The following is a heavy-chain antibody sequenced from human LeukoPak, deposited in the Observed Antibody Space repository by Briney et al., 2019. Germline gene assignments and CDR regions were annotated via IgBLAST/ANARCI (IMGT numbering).Heavy chain of an antibody. CDR3: AKMKGPGLYLHYSMDV. D-gene: IGHD2-2*02. J-gene: IGHJ6*03. Sequence: GGSLRLSCAASGLTFSNFAMSWVRQAPGKGLEWVSMITESGGRTFYADSVKGRFTISRDNSRDTLYLHMSSLRADDAAVYYCAKMKGPGLYLHYSMDVWGKGTTVTVSS. CDR1: GLTFSNFA. V-gene: IGHV3-23*01. CDR2: ITESGGRT.